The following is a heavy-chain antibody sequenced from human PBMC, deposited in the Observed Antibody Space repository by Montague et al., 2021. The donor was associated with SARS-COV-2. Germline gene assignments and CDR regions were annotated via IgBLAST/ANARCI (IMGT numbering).Heavy chain of an antibody. V-gene: IGHV4-39*07. D-gene: IGHD6-13*01. CDR2: IYYSGST. CDR3: ARVGRQQLVRLSGMDV. Sequence: SETLSPTCTVSGGSISSSSYYWGWIRQPPGKGLEWIGSIYYSGSTYYXPSLKSRVTISVDTSKNQFSLKLSSVTAADTAVHYCARVGRQQLVRLSGMDVWGQGTTVTVSS. CDR1: GGSISSSSYY. J-gene: IGHJ6*02.